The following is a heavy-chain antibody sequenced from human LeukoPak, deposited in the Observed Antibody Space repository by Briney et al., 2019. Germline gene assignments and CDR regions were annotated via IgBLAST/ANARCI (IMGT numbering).Heavy chain of an antibody. Sequence: TSETLSLTCTVSGGSISSYYWSWIRQPPGKGLEWIGRIYTSGSTNYNPSLKSRVTMSVDPSKNQFSLKLSSVTAADTAVYYCARDPVWYFDLWGRGTLVTVSS. V-gene: IGHV4-4*07. CDR2: IYTSGST. CDR1: GGSISSYY. CDR3: ARDPVWYFDL. J-gene: IGHJ2*01.